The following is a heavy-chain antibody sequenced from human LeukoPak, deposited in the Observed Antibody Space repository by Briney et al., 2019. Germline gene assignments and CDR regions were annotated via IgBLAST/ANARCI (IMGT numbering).Heavy chain of an antibody. CDR1: GGSINSYH. CDR2: IYYSGST. CDR3: ARRQSSWYFDY. Sequence: SETLSLTCTVSGGSINSYHWSWIRQPPGKGLEWIGYIYYSGSTSYNPSLKSRLTISVAPSKNQFSLKLSSVIAADTAVYYCARRQSSWYFDYWGQGTLVTVSS. J-gene: IGHJ4*02. D-gene: IGHD6-13*01. V-gene: IGHV4-59*08.